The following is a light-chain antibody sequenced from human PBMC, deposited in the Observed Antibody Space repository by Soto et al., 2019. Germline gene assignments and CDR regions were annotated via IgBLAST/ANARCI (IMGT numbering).Light chain of an antibody. CDR3: CSYAGSYFYV. V-gene: IGLV2-11*01. J-gene: IGLJ1*01. Sequence: QSALTQPASLSGSPGQSITISCAGTSSDIGGSKYVSWYQQHPGKAPKLMIYDVSKRPSGVPDRFSGSKSGNTASLTISGLQAEDEADYYCCSYAGSYFYVFGTGTKLTVL. CDR1: SSDIGGSKY. CDR2: DVS.